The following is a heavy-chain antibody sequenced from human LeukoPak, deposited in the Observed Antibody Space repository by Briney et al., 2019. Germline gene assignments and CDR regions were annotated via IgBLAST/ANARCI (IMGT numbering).Heavy chain of an antibody. CDR1: GGSINSISYY. CDR3: ARVRANYYYDSSGYDAFDI. Sequence: PSETLSLTCTVSGGSINSISYYWGWIRQPPGKGLEWLGSIYHSGSTYYNPSLKSRVTISADMSKNQFSLKLSSVTAADTAVYYCARVRANYYYDSSGYDAFDIWGQGTMVTVSS. V-gene: IGHV4-39*07. J-gene: IGHJ3*02. D-gene: IGHD3-22*01. CDR2: IYHSGST.